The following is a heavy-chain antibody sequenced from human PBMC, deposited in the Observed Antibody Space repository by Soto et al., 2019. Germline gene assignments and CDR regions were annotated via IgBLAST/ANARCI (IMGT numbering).Heavy chain of an antibody. V-gene: IGHV4-30-4*01. Sequence: SETLSLTCTVSGGSIISGDYYWSWTRQPPGKGLEWIGYIYYSGSTYYNPSLKNRFTISVDTSKNQFSLKLSSVTAADTAVYYCARGTVWYYDSSGYYLDYWGQGTLVTVSS. CDR3: ARGTVWYYDSSGYYLDY. D-gene: IGHD3-22*01. CDR1: GGSIISGDYY. J-gene: IGHJ4*02. CDR2: IYYSGST.